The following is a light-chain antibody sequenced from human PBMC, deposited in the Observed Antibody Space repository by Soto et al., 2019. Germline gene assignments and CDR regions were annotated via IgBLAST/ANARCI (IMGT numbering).Light chain of an antibody. CDR2: GAS. V-gene: IGKV1-12*01. CDR3: QQAGAFPT. J-gene: IGKJ5*01. CDR1: QDVGSR. Sequence: DIQMTQSPSSVSASVGDRVTITCRASQDVGSRVAWYQQKPGAAPRLLIYGASTLESGVPSRFGGSGYGTDFTLSISSLEPEDFATYYCQQAGAFPTFGQGTRL.